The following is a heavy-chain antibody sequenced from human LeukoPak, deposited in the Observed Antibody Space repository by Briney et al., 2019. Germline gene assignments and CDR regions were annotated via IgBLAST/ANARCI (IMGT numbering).Heavy chain of an antibody. J-gene: IGHJ4*02. V-gene: IGHV4-4*07. CDR1: GGSIRSYY. Sequence: PSEILSLTCSVSGGSIRSYYLSWIRQPAGMGLEWLGRIYGSGSTDYNSSLKSRVTMSVDTSKNQISLKLSSVTAADTAVYYCAREATPKYSNSWYDYWGQGTLVTVSS. D-gene: IGHD6-13*01. CDR2: IYGSGST. CDR3: AREATPKYSNSWYDY.